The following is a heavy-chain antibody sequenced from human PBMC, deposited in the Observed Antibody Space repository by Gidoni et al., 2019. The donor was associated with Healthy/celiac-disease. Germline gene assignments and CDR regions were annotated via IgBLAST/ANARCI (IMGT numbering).Heavy chain of an antibody. D-gene: IGHD3-22*01. V-gene: IGHV3-30*18. CDR3: AKVYYYDSSGSDSPVDY. Sequence: HVQLVASGGGVVLPGRSLRLSCAASGFTLSSYGMHWVRQAPGKGLEWVAVISYDGSNKYYADSVKGRFTISRDNSKNTLYLQMNSLRAEDTAVYYCAKVYYYDSSGSDSPVDYWGQGTLVTVSS. CDR1: GFTLSSYG. J-gene: IGHJ4*02. CDR2: ISYDGSNK.